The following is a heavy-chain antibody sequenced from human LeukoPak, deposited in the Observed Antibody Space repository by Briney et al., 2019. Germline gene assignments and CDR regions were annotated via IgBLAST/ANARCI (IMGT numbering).Heavy chain of an antibody. CDR1: GGSISSNW. CDR3: ARKISAAGSRWFDP. Sequence: PSETLSLTCAVSGGSISSNWWSWVRQPPGKGLEWIGEIYHSGSTNYNPSLKSRVTISVDKSKNQFSLKLSSVTAADTAVYYCARKISAAGSRWFDPWGQGTLVTVSS. D-gene: IGHD6-13*01. CDR2: IYHSGST. J-gene: IGHJ5*02. V-gene: IGHV4-4*02.